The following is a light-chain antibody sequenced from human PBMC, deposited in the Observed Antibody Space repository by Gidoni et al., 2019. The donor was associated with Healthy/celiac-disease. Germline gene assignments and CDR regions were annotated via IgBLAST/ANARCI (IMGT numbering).Light chain of an antibody. CDR2: GAS. J-gene: IGKJ1*01. Sequence: EIVMTQSPATLSVSPGDRATLSCRASQSVSSNLAWYQQKPGQAPRLLIYGASTRATGIPARFSGSGSGTEFTLTISSLQSEDFAVYYCQRYNNWTTWTFGQGTKVEIK. CDR3: QRYNNWTTWT. V-gene: IGKV3-15*01. CDR1: QSVSSN.